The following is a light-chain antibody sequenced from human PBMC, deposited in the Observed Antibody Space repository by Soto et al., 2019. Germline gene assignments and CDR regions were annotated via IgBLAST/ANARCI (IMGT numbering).Light chain of an antibody. Sequence: DIQMTQSPSTLSACVGDRVTITCRASQSIGNWLAWYQQKPGKAPKLLIYDASSLESGVPSRFSGSGSGTEFTLTISSLQPDDFATYYCQQYNSYSSTFGHGTKVDIK. CDR3: QQYNSYSST. CDR2: DAS. V-gene: IGKV1-5*01. J-gene: IGKJ1*01. CDR1: QSIGNW.